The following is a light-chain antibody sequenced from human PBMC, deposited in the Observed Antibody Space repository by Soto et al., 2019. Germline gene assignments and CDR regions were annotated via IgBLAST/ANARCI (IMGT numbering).Light chain of an antibody. V-gene: IGKV1D-12*01. Sequence: DIQMTQSPSSVSASVGDRFTISCQASQGISRSLAWYQQKPGKAPKLLIYAASSLQSGVPSRFSGSGFGTDFTLTISSLQPEDSAIYYCQQADTFPIPFGQGTRLEIK. CDR2: AAS. CDR3: QQADTFPIP. J-gene: IGKJ5*01. CDR1: QGISRS.